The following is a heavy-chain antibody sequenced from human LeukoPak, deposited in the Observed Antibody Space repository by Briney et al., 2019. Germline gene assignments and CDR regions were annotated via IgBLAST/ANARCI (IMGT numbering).Heavy chain of an antibody. D-gene: IGHD3-10*01. CDR3: ARAAHTTYVLGRYYYYAMDV. V-gene: IGHV3-30-3*01. CDR2: IPYAGSNN. Sequence: GGSLRLSCAASGFTFSSYTMDWVRQAPGKGLEWVARIPYAGSNNYYADSVKGRFTISSDNPKNTLYLQMDSLRAEDTAVYYCARAAHTTYVLGRYYYYAMDVWGQGTTVTVSS. J-gene: IGHJ6*02. CDR1: GFTFSSYT.